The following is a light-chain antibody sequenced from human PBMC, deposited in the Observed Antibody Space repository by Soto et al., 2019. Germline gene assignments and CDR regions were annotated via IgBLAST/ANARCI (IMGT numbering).Light chain of an antibody. CDR1: SAYGTYA. CDR3: QTWGTGVV. CDR2: LNSDGSH. V-gene: IGLV4-69*01. J-gene: IGLJ2*01. Sequence: QAVVTQSPSASASLGASVKLTCTLNSAYGTYAIAWHQQQSQKGPRFLMRLNSDGSHTKGDGIPDRFSGSTSGSERYLTISSLQSEDEADYYCQTWGTGVVFGGGTKLTVL.